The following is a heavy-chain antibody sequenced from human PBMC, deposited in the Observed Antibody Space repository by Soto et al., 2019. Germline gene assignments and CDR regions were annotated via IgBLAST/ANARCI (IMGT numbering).Heavy chain of an antibody. Sequence: ASVKVSCKASGGTFSSYAISWVRQAPGQGLEWMGGIIPISGTVNYAQKFQGRVTIIADASTSTAYMELSSLSSEDTAVYYCARAAYSGGWYGMDVWGQGTTVTVSS. CDR3: ARAAYSGGWYGMDV. CDR1: GGTFSSYA. CDR2: IIPISGTV. J-gene: IGHJ6*02. V-gene: IGHV1-69*13. D-gene: IGHD6-19*01.